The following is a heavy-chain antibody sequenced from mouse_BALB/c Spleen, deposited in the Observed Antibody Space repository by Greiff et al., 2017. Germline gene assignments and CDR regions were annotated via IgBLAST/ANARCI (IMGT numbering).Heavy chain of an antibody. CDR2: ISSGSSTI. Sequence: EVHLVESGGGLVQPGGSRKLSCAASGFTFSSFGMHWVRQAPEKGLEWVAYISSGSSTIYYADTVKGRFTISRDNPKNTLFLQMTSLRSEDTAMYYCASFNWAWFAYWGQGTLVTVSA. J-gene: IGHJ3*01. CDR1: GFTFSSFG. V-gene: IGHV5-17*02. D-gene: IGHD4-1*02. CDR3: ASFNWAWFAY.